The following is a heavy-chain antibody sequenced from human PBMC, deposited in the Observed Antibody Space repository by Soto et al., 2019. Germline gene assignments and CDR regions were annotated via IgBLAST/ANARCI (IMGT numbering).Heavy chain of an antibody. CDR1: GFTFRSYS. CDR2: ISSSSSYI. V-gene: IGHV3-21*01. J-gene: IGHJ4*02. D-gene: IGHD6-19*01. CDR3: ARASSGWKYYFDN. Sequence: PGGSLRLSCAASGFTFRSYSMNWVRQAPGKGLEWVSSISSSSSYIYYADSVKGRFTMSRDNAKNSLYLQMNSLRAEDTAVYYCARASSGWKYYFDNWSQGTLVTVSS.